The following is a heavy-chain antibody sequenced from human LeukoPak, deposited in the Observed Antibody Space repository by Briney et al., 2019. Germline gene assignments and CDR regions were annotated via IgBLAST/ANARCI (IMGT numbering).Heavy chain of an antibody. CDR3: ARGQESGTGTTIDYFDY. Sequence: PSETLSLTCAVYGGSFSGYYWSWIRQPPGKGLEWIGEINHSGSTNYNPSLKSRVTISVDTSKNQFSLKLSSVTAADTAVYYCARGQESGTGTTIDYFDYWGQGTLVTVSS. J-gene: IGHJ4*02. V-gene: IGHV4-34*01. CDR2: INHSGST. CDR1: GGSFSGYY. D-gene: IGHD1-14*01.